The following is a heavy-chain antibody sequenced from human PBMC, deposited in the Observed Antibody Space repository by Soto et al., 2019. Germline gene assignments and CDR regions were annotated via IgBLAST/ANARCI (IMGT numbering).Heavy chain of an antibody. D-gene: IGHD5-18*01. CDR1: EFSFSNYW. Sequence: EVQLVESGGGLVQPGGSLRLSCAASEFSFSNYWIHWVRHAPGKGLVWVSRIKTDGSSTYYAASVKGRFTISRDNAKNTLYLQMNSLTAEDTAVYYCAKSEGNTYGLFHWGQGTLVTVSS. J-gene: IGHJ4*02. CDR2: IKTDGSST. V-gene: IGHV3-74*01. CDR3: AKSEGNTYGLFH.